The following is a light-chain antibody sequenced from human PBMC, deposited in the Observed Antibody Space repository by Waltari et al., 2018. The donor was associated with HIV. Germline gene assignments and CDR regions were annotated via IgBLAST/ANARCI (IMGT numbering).Light chain of an antibody. CDR3: QQRADWPPMYT. J-gene: IGKJ2*01. V-gene: IGKV3-11*01. Sequence: IVLTQSPGTLSLSPGERATLSCRASQSVNSFLAWHQQKPGQAPRLLIYDTSNRAPGVPARFSGSGSGTDFTLTISSLEPEDFAFYYCQQRADWPPMYTFGQVTKLEI. CDR2: DTS. CDR1: QSVNSF.